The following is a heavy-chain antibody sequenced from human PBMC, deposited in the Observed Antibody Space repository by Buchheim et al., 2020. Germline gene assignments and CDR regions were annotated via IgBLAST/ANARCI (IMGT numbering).Heavy chain of an antibody. CDR2: ISGSGGST. Sequence: EVQLLESGGGLVQPGGSLRLSCAASGFTFSSYAMSWVRQAPGKGLEWVSAISGSGGSTYYADSVKGRFTISRDNSKNTLYLQMNSLRAEDTAVYYCAKQYCSSTSCYKLYYYYGMDVWGQGTT. CDR3: AKQYCSSTSCYKLYYYYGMDV. D-gene: IGHD2-2*02. V-gene: IGHV3-23*01. CDR1: GFTFSSYA. J-gene: IGHJ6*02.